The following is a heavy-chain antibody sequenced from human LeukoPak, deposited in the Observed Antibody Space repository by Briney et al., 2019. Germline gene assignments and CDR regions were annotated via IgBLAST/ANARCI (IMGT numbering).Heavy chain of an antibody. V-gene: IGHV3-33*03. Sequence: PGRSLRLSCAASGFTFSDYGMHWVRQAPGEGLEWVAVIWHDGSEKYYGDSMKGRFTISRDNAKNSLYLQMNSLRAEDMAVYYCASARYCSSTSCLPGYYMDVWGKGTTVTVSS. CDR1: GFTFSDYG. J-gene: IGHJ6*03. CDR3: ASARYCSSTSCLPGYYMDV. D-gene: IGHD2-2*01. CDR2: IWHDGSEK.